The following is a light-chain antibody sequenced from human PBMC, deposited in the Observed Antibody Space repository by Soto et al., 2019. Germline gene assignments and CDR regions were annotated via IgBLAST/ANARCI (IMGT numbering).Light chain of an antibody. CDR3: CSYAGTPYV. Sequence: SVLTQPSSLSGSPGQSITISCTGTSSDVGSYNLVSWYQQHPGKAPKLMIYEVSKRPSGVSNRFSGSKSGNTASLTISGLQAEDEADYYCCSYAGTPYVFGTGTKVTVL. CDR2: EVS. CDR1: SSDVGSYNL. J-gene: IGLJ1*01. V-gene: IGLV2-23*02.